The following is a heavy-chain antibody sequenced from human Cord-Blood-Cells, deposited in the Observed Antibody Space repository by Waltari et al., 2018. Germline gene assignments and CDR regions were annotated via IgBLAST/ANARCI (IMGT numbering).Heavy chain of an antibody. Sequence: QVQLQQWGAGLLKPSETLSLTCAVYGGSFSGYYWSWIRQPPGKGLEWIGEINHSGSTNYNPSLKSRVTISVDTSKNQFSLKLSSVTAADTAVYYCARELVFPHTISEVLDPWGQGTLVTVSS. CDR1: GGSFSGYY. V-gene: IGHV4-34*01. D-gene: IGHD3-3*01. CDR2: INHSGST. J-gene: IGHJ5*02. CDR3: ARELVFPHTISEVLDP.